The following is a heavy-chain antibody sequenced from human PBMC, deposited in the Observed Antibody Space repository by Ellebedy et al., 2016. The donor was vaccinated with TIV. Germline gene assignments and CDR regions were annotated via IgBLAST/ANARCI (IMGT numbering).Heavy chain of an antibody. CDR3: ARVGRNFDY. CDR1: GGSISSSSYY. V-gene: IGHV4-61*01. CDR2: FYYSGST. J-gene: IGHJ4*02. Sequence: GSLRLXXTVSGGSISSSSYYWSWIRQPPGKGLEWIGYFYYSGSTNYNPSLKSRVTISVDTSKNQFSLKLSSVTAADTAVYYCARVGRNFDYWGQGTLVTVSS. D-gene: IGHD3-16*01.